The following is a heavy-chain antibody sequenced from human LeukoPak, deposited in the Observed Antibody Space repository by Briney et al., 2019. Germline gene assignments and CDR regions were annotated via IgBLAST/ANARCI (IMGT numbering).Heavy chain of an antibody. V-gene: IGHV3-21*01. J-gene: IGHJ4*02. D-gene: IGHD1-26*01. Sequence: GGSLRLSCAASGFTFSSYSMNWVRQAPGKGLEWVSSISSSSSYIYYADSVKGRFTISRDNAKNSLYLQMNSLRAEDTAVYYCARGLSGSHLGADYWGQGTLVTVSS. CDR3: ARGLSGSHLGADY. CDR2: ISSSSSYI. CDR1: GFTFSSYS.